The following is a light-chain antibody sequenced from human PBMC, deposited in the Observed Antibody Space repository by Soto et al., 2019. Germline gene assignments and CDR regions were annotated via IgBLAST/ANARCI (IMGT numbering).Light chain of an antibody. CDR3: FSYAGSYTYV. CDR1: SSDVGGYND. V-gene: IGLV2-11*01. Sequence: QSALTQSRSVSGSPGQSVTISCTGTSSDVGGYNDVSWYQQHPGKGPKFMIYAVSKRPSGVPDRFSGSKSGNTASLTISGLQTEDEAEYYCFSYAGSYTYVFGTGTKLTVL. J-gene: IGLJ1*01. CDR2: AVS.